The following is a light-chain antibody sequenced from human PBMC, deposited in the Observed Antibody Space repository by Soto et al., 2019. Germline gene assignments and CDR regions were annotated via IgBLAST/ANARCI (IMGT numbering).Light chain of an antibody. CDR3: QQYGGSPRT. CDR2: GAS. CDR1: QSVSSN. Sequence: EFVLTQSPATLSLSPGERAALSCRASQSVSSNLAWYQQKPGQAPRLLVYGASNMGTGIPDRFSGSGSGTDFTLTITRLEPEDFALYYCQQYGGSPRTFGQGTKVDI. V-gene: IGKV3-20*01. J-gene: IGKJ1*01.